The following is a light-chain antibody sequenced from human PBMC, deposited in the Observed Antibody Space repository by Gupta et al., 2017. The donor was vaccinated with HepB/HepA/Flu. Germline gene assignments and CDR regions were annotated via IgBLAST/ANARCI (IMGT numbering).Light chain of an antibody. V-gene: IGLV1-44*01. CDR2: GDN. Sequence: QSVLTQPPSASGTPGQRVSISCSGGTSNIGDNPVNWYHQVPGTAPNLLMYGDNQRPSGVPDRVSGSKSGTSASLAIRGLLPEDEAVYYCATWDDNLNGPVFGGGTKLTVL. CDR3: ATWDDNLNGPV. CDR1: TSNIGDNP. J-gene: IGLJ3*02.